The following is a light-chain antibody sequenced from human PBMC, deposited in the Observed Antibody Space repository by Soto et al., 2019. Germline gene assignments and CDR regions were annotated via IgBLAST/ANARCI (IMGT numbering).Light chain of an antibody. CDR2: DAS. V-gene: IGKV1-33*01. Sequence: DIQMTQSPSSLSASVGERVTITCQASQDIKNYLNWYQQKSGKAPKLLIYDASDLETGVPSRFSGSGSGTYFTFTVNSLQPEDIATYYCQQYDNLPLTFGGGTKVEIK. CDR1: QDIKNY. J-gene: IGKJ4*01. CDR3: QQYDNLPLT.